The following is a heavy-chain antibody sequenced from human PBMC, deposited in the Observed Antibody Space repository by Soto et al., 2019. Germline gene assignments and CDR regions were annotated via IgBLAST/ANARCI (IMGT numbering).Heavy chain of an antibody. Sequence: PGGSLRLSCAASGFTFSTYTMNWVRQAPGKGLEWVSCISPSSTSIFYADSVKGRFTISRDNAKSSLYLQMNSLRDEDTAVYYCAKSIAVAGTSSWFDPWGQGTLVTVSS. CDR1: GFTFSTYT. D-gene: IGHD6-19*01. CDR3: AKSIAVAGTSSWFDP. J-gene: IGHJ5*02. CDR2: ISPSSTSI. V-gene: IGHV3-48*02.